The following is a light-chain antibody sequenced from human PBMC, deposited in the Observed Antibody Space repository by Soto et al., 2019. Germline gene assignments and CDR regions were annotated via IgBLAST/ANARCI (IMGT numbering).Light chain of an antibody. Sequence: DIQMTQSPSSLSAFIGDTVTITCRASQSITSYLAWYQQKPGKAPKLLIYTASTLESGVPSRFSGSGSGTEFALTISSLQPDDIATYHCQQYYSYSYTFGQGTKVDIK. CDR1: QSITSY. V-gene: IGKV1-5*03. CDR2: TAS. J-gene: IGKJ2*01. CDR3: QQYYSYSYT.